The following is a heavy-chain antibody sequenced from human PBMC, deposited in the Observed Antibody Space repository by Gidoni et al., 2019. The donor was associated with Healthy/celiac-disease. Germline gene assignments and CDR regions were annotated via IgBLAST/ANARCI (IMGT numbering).Heavy chain of an antibody. CDR3: ATLAYCGGDCYDAFDI. D-gene: IGHD2-21*01. Sequence: ELQLVQSGAEVTTPGESLKISCQGSGYSFTSYWIGWVRQMPGKGLEWMWIIYPGDSDTRYSPSFQGQVTISADKSISTAYLQWSSLKASDTAMYYCATLAYCGGDCYDAFDIWGQGTMVTVSS. CDR2: IYPGDSDT. J-gene: IGHJ3*02. V-gene: IGHV5-51*01. CDR1: GYSFTSYW.